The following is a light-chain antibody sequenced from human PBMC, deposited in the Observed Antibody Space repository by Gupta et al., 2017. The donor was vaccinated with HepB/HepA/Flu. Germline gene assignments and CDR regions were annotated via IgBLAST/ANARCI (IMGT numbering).Light chain of an antibody. Sequence: QSALTQTLPVSGSAGQSLTLFCIGTRSDVGAYNFIAWYQQYPGKAPKLLIFDVNSRPAGVTNRFSGSKSANTASLTISGLQIEDEADYYCSFYTTGTHLIFGGGTKLTVL. V-gene: IGLV2-14*03. CDR1: RSDVGAYNF. CDR3: SFYTTGTHLI. J-gene: IGLJ2*01. CDR2: DVN.